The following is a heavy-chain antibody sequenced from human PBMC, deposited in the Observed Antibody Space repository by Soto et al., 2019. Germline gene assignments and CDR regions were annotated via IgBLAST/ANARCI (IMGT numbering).Heavy chain of an antibody. CDR3: ARGVTVFGLVSRFWFDP. D-gene: IGHD3-3*01. V-gene: IGHV4-30-4*01. Sequence: PSETLSLTCTVSGGSISSGDYSWSWVRQSPGKGLEWIGHIYNSGITYYNPSLKSRVVISIDTSRNQFSLRLNSLTAADRAVYFCARGVTVFGLVSRFWFDPWGQRAVVTVSS. CDR2: IYNSGIT. J-gene: IGHJ5*02. CDR1: GGSISSGDYS.